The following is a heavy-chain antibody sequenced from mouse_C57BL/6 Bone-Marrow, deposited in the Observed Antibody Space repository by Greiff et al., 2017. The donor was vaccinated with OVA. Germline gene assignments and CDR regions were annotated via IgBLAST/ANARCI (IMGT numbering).Heavy chain of an antibody. V-gene: IGHV1-76*01. J-gene: IGHJ2*01. CDR2: IYPGSGNT. CDR3: ARGATVCDY. Sequence: QVQLKESGAELVRPGASVKLSCKASGYTFTDYYINWVKQRPGQGLEWIARIYPGSGNTYYNEKFKGKATLTAEKSSSTAYMQLSSLTSEDSAVYFCARGATVCDYWGQGTTLTVSS. CDR1: GYTFTDYY. D-gene: IGHD1-1*01.